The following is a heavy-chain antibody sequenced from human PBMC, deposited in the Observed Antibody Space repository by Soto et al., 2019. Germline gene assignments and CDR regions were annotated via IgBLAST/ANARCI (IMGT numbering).Heavy chain of an antibody. CDR3: ARDPGHDGNECYTFDS. J-gene: IGHJ4*02. D-gene: IGHD3-16*02. CDR1: GFTLSSYA. CDR2: ISCAGTST. V-gene: IGHV3-30-3*01. Sequence: QVQLVESGGGLVQPGRSLRLSCAASGFTLSSYAMHWVRQAPGKGLEWVAVISCAGTSTYYADSVRGRFTISRDNSKSTVYLQLNRLRTEDTAVYHFARDPGHDGNECYTFDSWGQGTLVTVCS.